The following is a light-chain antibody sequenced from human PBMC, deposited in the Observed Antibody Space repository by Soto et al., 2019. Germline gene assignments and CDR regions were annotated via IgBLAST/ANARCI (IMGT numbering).Light chain of an antibody. CDR1: QSVSSK. Sequence: IVLTQSPATLSLSPGERATLTCRASQSVSSKLAWYQQKPGQAPRLLIYGASSRATGIPDRFSGSGSGTDFTLTISRLEPEDFAVYYCQQYDGSPRTFGQGTKVDIK. CDR3: QQYDGSPRT. CDR2: GAS. V-gene: IGKV3-20*01. J-gene: IGKJ1*01.